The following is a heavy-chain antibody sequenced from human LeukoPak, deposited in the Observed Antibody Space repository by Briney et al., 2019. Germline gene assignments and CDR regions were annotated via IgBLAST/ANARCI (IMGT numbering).Heavy chain of an antibody. CDR2: IYPGDSDT. D-gene: IGHD2-2*01. V-gene: IGHV5-51*01. CDR1: GYSFTSYW. J-gene: IGHJ4*02. Sequence: GESLKTSCKGSGYSFTSYWSGWVRQLPGKGLGGMGIIYPGDSDTRYSPSFQGQVTISADKSISTAYLQWSSLKASDTAMYYCARHSSSTLYYFDYWGQGTLVTVSS. CDR3: ARHSSSTLYYFDY.